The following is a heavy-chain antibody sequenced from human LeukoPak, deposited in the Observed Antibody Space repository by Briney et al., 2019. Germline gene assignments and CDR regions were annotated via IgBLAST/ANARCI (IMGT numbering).Heavy chain of an antibody. D-gene: IGHD6-13*01. CDR2: ISGSGGTT. CDR3: AKPGYSSTWTHFDY. Sequence: GGSLRLSCAASGFTFSRYAMNWVRQAPGKGLEWVSAISGSGGTTYYADSVKGRFTISRDNSKNTLYLQMNSLRAEDTAVYYCAKPGYSSTWTHFDYWGQGALVTVSS. V-gene: IGHV3-23*01. J-gene: IGHJ4*02. CDR1: GFTFSRYA.